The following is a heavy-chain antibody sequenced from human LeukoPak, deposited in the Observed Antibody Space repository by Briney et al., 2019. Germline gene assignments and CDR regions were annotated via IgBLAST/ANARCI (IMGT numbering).Heavy chain of an antibody. D-gene: IGHD6-13*01. CDR1: GFTFNSHA. J-gene: IGHJ5*02. V-gene: IGHV3-30-3*01. Sequence: GGSLRLSCAASGFTFNSHAVHWVRQAPGKGLVWVAVISDDGSNKYYADSVKGRFTVSRDNSKNTLYLHMNSLRAEDTAVYYCARERIAATGTGWFDPWGQGTLVTVSS. CDR2: ISDDGSNK. CDR3: ARERIAATGTGWFDP.